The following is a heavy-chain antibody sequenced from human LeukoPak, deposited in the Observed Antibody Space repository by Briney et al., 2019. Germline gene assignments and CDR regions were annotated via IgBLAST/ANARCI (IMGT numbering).Heavy chain of an antibody. CDR2: IGTAGDT. CDR1: GFTFSSYD. Sequence: GGSLRLSCAASGFTFSSYDMHWVRQATGKGLEWVSAIGTAGDTYYPGSVKGRFTISRDNSKNTLYLQMNSLRAEDTAVYFCAKGSKAVLFTRDHYMDVWGKGTTVTISS. CDR3: AKGSKAVLFTRDHYMDV. V-gene: IGHV3-13*01. D-gene: IGHD6-19*01. J-gene: IGHJ6*03.